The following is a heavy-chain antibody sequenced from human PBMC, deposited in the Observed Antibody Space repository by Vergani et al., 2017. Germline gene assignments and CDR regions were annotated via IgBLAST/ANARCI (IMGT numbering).Heavy chain of an antibody. CDR3: TKGSRGYTGYFFDY. J-gene: IGHJ4*02. CDR1: GFSFPGYA. D-gene: IGHD5-12*01. Sequence: EVQMVESGGGLVQPGGSLRLSCEASGFSFPGYAMSWVRQAPGKGLEWVAAIKGDGSAKQYVESVKGRFIISRDNSKNTLHLQMNSLRADDTAVYYCTKGSRGYTGYFFDYWGQGTLATVSS. V-gene: IGHV3-7*03. CDR2: IKGDGSAK.